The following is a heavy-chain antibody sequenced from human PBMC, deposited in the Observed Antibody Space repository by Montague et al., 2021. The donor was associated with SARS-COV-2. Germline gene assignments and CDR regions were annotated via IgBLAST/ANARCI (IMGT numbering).Heavy chain of an antibody. CDR3: TRDAFTMIIDAFNI. CDR1: GLTFSTYT. V-gene: IGHV3-21*01. CDR2: ITASSIYI. Sequence: SLRLSCAASGLTFSTYTMNWVRQAPGQGLEWVSSITASSIYIYYADSVKGRFTISRDNAKNSLYLQMNSLRAEDTAAYYCTRDAFTMIIDAFNIWGQGTKVTVSS. J-gene: IGHJ3*02. D-gene: IGHD3-22*01.